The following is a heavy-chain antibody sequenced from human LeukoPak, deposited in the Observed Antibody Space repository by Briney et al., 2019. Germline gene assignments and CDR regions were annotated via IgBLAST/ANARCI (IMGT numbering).Heavy chain of an antibody. Sequence: GGSLRRSCAASGFTFSSYGMSWFRQAPGKGLEWLSAISGSGGSTYYADSVQGRFTISRDNSKNTLYLQMSSLRAEDTAVYYCANSPKSDYWGQGTLVTVSS. CDR3: ANSPKSDY. V-gene: IGHV3-23*01. J-gene: IGHJ4*02. CDR1: GFTFSSYG. CDR2: ISGSGGST.